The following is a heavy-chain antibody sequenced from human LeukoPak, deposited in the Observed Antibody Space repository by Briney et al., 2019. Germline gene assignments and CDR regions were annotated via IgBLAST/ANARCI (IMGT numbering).Heavy chain of an antibody. D-gene: IGHD3-22*01. V-gene: IGHV3-30*04. Sequence: GGSLRLSCAASGFTFSSYAMYWVRQAPGKGLEWVAVISYDGSDKFYADSVKGRFTISRDNAKNSLYLQMNSLRAEDTAVYYCARGPAASGYYDSRGRYGYFDYWGQGTLVTVSS. CDR1: GFTFSSYA. CDR2: ISYDGSDK. CDR3: ARGPAASGYYDSRGRYGYFDY. J-gene: IGHJ4*02.